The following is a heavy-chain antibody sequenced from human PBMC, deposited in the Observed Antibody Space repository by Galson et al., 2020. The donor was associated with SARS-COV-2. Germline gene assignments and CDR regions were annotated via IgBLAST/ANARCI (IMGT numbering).Heavy chain of an antibody. CDR2: IYYSGST. Sequence: SETLSLTCTVSGGSIRSSSYYWGRIRQPPGKGLEWTGSIYYSGSTYHNPSLKSRVTISVDTSKNQFSLKLSSVTAADTAVYYCARAVSSSWYGVLHHFDYWGQGTLVTVSS. CDR1: GGSIRSSSYY. V-gene: IGHV4-39*07. J-gene: IGHJ4*02. D-gene: IGHD6-13*01. CDR3: ARAVSSSWYGVLHHFDY.